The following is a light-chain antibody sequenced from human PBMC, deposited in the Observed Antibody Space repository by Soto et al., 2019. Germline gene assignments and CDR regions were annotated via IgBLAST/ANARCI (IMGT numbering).Light chain of an antibody. Sequence: EVVLTQSPAILSLSPGARAPLSCRARQSVGNFLTWYQQKPGQAPRLLIYDAFNRATGIPARFSGSGSGTDFTLTISSLEPEDFAVYFCHQYNNWPRTFSQGTRLEI. CDR3: HQYNNWPRT. CDR1: QSVGNF. J-gene: IGKJ5*01. CDR2: DAF. V-gene: IGKV3-11*01.